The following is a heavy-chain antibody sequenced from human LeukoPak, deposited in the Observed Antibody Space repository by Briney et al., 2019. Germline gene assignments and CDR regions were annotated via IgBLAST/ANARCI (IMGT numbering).Heavy chain of an antibody. CDR3: VRGRRYDSSGVFDY. CDR2: IGTAGDT. Sequence: GRSLRLSCAASGFTFSSYDMHWVRQATGKGLEWVSDIGTAGDTYYAGSVKGRFTISRENAKNSLYLQMNSLRAGDTAVYYCVRGRRYDSSGVFDYWGQGTLVTVSS. J-gene: IGHJ4*02. D-gene: IGHD3-22*01. CDR1: GFTFSSYD. V-gene: IGHV3-13*01.